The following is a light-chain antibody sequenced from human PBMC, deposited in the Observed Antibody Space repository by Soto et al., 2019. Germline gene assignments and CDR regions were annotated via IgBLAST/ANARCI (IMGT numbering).Light chain of an antibody. CDR1: SSDVGGFDH. V-gene: IGLV2-14*03. CDR3: NSFTTTNAYV. CDR2: DVS. J-gene: IGLJ1*01. Sequence: QSVLTQPASVSGSPGQWITISCTGASSDVGGFDHVSWYQQQPGKVPRLLIYDVSSRPSGVSDRFSGSKSGNTASLTISGLHAEDEADYYCNSFTTTNAYVFGTGTKVTVL.